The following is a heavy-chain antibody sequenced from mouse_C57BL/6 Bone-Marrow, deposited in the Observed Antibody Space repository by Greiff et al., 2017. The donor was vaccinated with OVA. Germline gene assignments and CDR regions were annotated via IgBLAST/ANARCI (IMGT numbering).Heavy chain of an antibody. CDR1: GFTFSSYG. CDR3: VGLRREDGMDY. D-gene: IGHD2-4*01. V-gene: IGHV5-6*01. J-gene: IGHJ4*01. Sequence: EVQGVESGGDLVKPGGSLKLSCAASGFTFSSYGMSWVRQTPDKRLEWVATISSGGSYTYYPASVKGRFTISRDNAKNTLYLQMSSLKSEDTAMYYCVGLRREDGMDYWGQGTSVTVSS. CDR2: ISSGGSYT.